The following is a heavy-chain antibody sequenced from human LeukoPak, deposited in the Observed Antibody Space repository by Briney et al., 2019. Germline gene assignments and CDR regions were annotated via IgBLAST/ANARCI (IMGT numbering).Heavy chain of an antibody. V-gene: IGHV3-48*03. CDR3: AREIVSAVAANFDY. CDR1: GFTFSSYE. J-gene: IGHJ4*02. CDR2: ISSSGDTT. D-gene: IGHD6-19*01. Sequence: GGSLRLSCEASGFTFSSYEMNWVRQAPGKGLEWVSYISSSGDTTTYADSVKGRFTISRDNAKNSLYLEMNSLRAEDTAVYYCAREIVSAVAANFDYWGQGTLVTVSS.